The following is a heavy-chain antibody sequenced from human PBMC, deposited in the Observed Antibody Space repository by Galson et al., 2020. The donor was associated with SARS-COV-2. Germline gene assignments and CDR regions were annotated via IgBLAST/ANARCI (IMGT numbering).Heavy chain of an antibody. CDR2: ISSSSSTI. Sequence: GGSLRLSCAASGFTFSSYSMNWVRQAPGKGLEWVSYISSSSSTIYYADSVKGRFTISRDNAKNSLYLQMNSLRDEDTAVYYCARRRVAVAGIYYYGMDVWGQGTTVTVSS. V-gene: IGHV3-48*02. J-gene: IGHJ6*02. CDR1: GFTFSSYS. CDR3: ARRRVAVAGIYYYGMDV. D-gene: IGHD6-19*01.